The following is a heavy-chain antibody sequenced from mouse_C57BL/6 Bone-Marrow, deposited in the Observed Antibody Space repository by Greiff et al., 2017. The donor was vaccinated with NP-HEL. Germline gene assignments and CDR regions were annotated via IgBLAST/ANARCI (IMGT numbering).Heavy chain of an antibody. V-gene: IGHV1-81*01. CDR1: GYTFTSYG. CDR2: IYPRSGNT. Sequence: QVQLQQSGAELARPGASVKLSCKASGYTFTSYGISWVKQRTGQGLEWIGEIYPRSGNTYYNEKFKGKATLTADKSSSTAYMELRSLTSEDSAVYFCASVYGNYLPWFAYWGQGTLVTVSA. J-gene: IGHJ3*01. D-gene: IGHD2-1*01. CDR3: ASVYGNYLPWFAY.